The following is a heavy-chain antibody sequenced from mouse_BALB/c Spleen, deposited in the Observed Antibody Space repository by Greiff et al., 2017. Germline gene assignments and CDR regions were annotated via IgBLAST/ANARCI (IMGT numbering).Heavy chain of an antibody. CDR1: DYTFTAYW. D-gene: IGHD2-4*01. CDR3: TREGYYDFAY. Sequence: VQLQQSGTVLTRPGASVKMSCKASDYTFTAYWLHWVRQRPGQGLEWIGAVYPRNNDANYNQNFKGQAKLTAVTSTSTAYMELSSLTDEDSAVYFCTREGYYDFAYWGQGTLVTVSA. J-gene: IGHJ3*01. V-gene: IGHV1-5*01. CDR2: VYPRNNDA.